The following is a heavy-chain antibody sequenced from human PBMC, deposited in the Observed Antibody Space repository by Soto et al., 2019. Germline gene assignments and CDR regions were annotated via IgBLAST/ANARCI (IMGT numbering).Heavy chain of an antibody. D-gene: IGHD1-26*01. CDR2: IVPIFTTA. J-gene: IGHJ4*02. CDR3: AREGFSGRYFPY. Sequence: QDQLLQSGDEVKEPGSSVKVSCKTSGGTFGSYGISWVRQAPGQGLEWMGGIVPIFTTAKFAQKFQGRVTITADESTSTVYMELSSLRSEDTAVYYCAREGFSGRYFPYWGQGTLVTVSS. CDR1: GGTFGSYG. V-gene: IGHV1-69*01.